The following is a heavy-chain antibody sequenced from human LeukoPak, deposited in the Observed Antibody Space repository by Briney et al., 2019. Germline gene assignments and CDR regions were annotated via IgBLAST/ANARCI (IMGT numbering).Heavy chain of an antibody. J-gene: IGHJ4*02. Sequence: ASVKVSCKASGYTFTSYYMHWVRQAPGQGLEWMGIINPSGGSTSHAQKFQGRVTMTRDKSTSTVYMDLSGLRSEDTAVYYCARDMEHYYDSSGYYPRGSLDYWGQGTLVTVSS. CDR3: ARDMEHYYDSSGYYPRGSLDY. V-gene: IGHV1-46*01. D-gene: IGHD3-22*01. CDR1: GYTFTSYY. CDR2: INPSGGST.